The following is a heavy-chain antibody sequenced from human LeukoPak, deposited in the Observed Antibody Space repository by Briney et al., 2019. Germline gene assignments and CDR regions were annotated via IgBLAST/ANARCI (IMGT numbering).Heavy chain of an antibody. J-gene: IGHJ4*02. CDR3: ARAEPIAATGTPDY. CDR2: ISKDGSKK. D-gene: IGHD6-13*01. Sequence: GGSLRLSCAASGFTSSSYAFHWVRQAPGRGLDWVAVISKDGSKKYYADSVKGRFTFSRDNSKNMLYLQMNSLRSEDTAVYYCARAEPIAATGTPDYWGQGILVTVSS. V-gene: IGHV3-30-3*01. CDR1: GFTSSSYA.